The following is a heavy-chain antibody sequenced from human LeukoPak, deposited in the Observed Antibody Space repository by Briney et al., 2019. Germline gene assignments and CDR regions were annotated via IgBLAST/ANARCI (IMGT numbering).Heavy chain of an antibody. Sequence: SETLSLTCTVSGGSISSSSYYWNWIRQHPGKGLEWIGYIYYSGSTYYNPSLKSRVTISVDTSKNQFSLKLSSVTAADTAVYYCARAVGDSSYYYYGMDVWGQGTTVTVSS. D-gene: IGHD4-17*01. CDR2: IYYSGST. CDR1: GGSISSSSYY. J-gene: IGHJ6*02. V-gene: IGHV4-31*03. CDR3: ARAVGDSSYYYYGMDV.